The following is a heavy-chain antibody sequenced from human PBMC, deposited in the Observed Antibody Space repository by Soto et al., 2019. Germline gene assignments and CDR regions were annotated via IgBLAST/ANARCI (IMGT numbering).Heavy chain of an antibody. V-gene: IGHV1-69*13. Sequence: GASVKVSCKASGGTFTNYALSWVRQAPGQGLEWMGGIIPVFGTPDYAQKFQGRVTITADESTRTASMELSSLRSDDTAVYYCARERSVGYCITTTCPKPFYYYAMDFWGQGTPVTVSS. CDR3: ARERSVGYCITTTCPKPFYYYAMDF. D-gene: IGHD2-2*01. J-gene: IGHJ6*02. CDR2: IIPVFGTP. CDR1: GGTFTNYA.